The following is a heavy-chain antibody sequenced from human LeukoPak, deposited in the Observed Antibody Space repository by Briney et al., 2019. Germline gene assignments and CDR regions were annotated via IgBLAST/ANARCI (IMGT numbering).Heavy chain of an antibody. D-gene: IGHD3-22*01. CDR2: IYHSGTT. CDR1: GYSIINGYF. Sequence: SETLSLTCTVSGYSIINGYFWGWVRQPPGKRLEWIGSIYHSGTTYYNPSLKTRVTISVDTSKSQFSLKLSSVTAADTAVYYCAGKYYYDSGGYYYVDYWGQGTLVTVSS. CDR3: AGKYYYDSGGYYYVDY. J-gene: IGHJ4*02. V-gene: IGHV4-38-2*02.